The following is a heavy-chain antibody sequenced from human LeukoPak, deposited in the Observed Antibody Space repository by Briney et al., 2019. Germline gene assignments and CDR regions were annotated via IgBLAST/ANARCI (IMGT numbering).Heavy chain of an antibody. CDR1: RFTFSSYG. CDR2: ISSSGGST. J-gene: IGHJ3*02. V-gene: IGHV3-21*01. Sequence: GGSLRLSCAASRFTFSSYGMSWVRQAPGGGLEWVSGISSSGGSTYYADSVKGRFTISRDNAKNSLYLQMNSLRAEDTAVYYCARDHNSNYAPDPDDAFDIWGQGTMVTVSS. D-gene: IGHD4-11*01. CDR3: ARDHNSNYAPDPDDAFDI.